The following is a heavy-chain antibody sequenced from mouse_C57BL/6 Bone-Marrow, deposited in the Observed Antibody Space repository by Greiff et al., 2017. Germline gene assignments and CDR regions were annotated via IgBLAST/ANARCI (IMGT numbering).Heavy chain of an antibody. CDR3: ASGGIYYGNFYYAMDY. CDR2: IRNKANGYTT. D-gene: IGHD2-1*01. V-gene: IGHV7-3*01. J-gene: IGHJ4*01. Sequence: EVMLVESGGGLVQPGGSLSLSCAASGFTFTDYYMSWVRQPPGKALEWLGFIRNKANGYTTEYSASVKGRFTISRDNSQSILYLQMNALRAEDNATYYCASGGIYYGNFYYAMDYWGQGASVTVSS. CDR1: GFTFTDYY.